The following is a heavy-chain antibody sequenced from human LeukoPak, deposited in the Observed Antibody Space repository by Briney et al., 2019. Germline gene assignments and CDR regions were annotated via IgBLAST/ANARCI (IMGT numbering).Heavy chain of an antibody. CDR3: ARAKDVSPFDY. V-gene: IGHV4-39*07. CDR2: IYYSGST. J-gene: IGHJ4*02. CDR1: GGSISSSSYY. Sequence: SETLSLTCTVSGGSISSSSYYWGWIRQPPGKGLEWIGSIYYSGSTYYNPSLKSRVTISVDTSKNQFSLKLSSVTAADTAVYYCARAKDVSPFDYWGQGTLVTVSS. D-gene: IGHD3-16*02.